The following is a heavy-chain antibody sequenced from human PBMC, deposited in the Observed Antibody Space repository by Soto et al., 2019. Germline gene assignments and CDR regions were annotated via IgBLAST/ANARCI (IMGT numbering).Heavy chain of an antibody. CDR1: GFTFSDYD. J-gene: IGHJ4*02. V-gene: IGHV3-33*01. CDR3: ARDGTGWTGGDH. D-gene: IGHD3-9*01. CDR2: LWRDGSKV. Sequence: PGRSLRLSCAASGFTFSDYDMHCVRQAPGKWLEWVAVLWRDGSKVYYADSVKGRFTLSRDNSKNTLYLEMNSLRVEDPAVYYCARDGTGWTGGDHWGQGTLVTVSS.